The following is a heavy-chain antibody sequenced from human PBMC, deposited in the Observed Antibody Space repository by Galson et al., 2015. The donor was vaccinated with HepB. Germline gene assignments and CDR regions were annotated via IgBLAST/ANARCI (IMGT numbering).Heavy chain of an antibody. CDR1: GLPVSDNY. V-gene: IGHV3-66*01. J-gene: IGHJ6*04. CDR2: TYNDGYA. Sequence: SLRLSCAVSGLPVSDNYMSWVRQAPGKGLEWVSVTYNDGYAYYADSVKDRFTISRDNSKNTVYLQMKRLRAEDTAVYYCARSGYYGSGSYMDVWGKGTTVTVSS. CDR3: ARSGYYGSGSYMDV. D-gene: IGHD3-10*01.